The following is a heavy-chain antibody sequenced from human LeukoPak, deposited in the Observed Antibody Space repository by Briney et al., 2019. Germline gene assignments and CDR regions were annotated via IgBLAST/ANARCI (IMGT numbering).Heavy chain of an antibody. D-gene: IGHD6-19*01. Sequence: PSETLSLTCTVSGGSISSSSYYWGWIRQPPGKGLEWIGSIYYSGITSYNPSLKSRVTMSVDTSKNQFSLKLISVTAADTAVYYCARNPYSSGWYAGEYYMDVWGKGTTVTVSS. CDR3: ARNPYSSGWYAGEYYMDV. CDR2: IYYSGIT. CDR1: GGSISSSSYY. J-gene: IGHJ6*03. V-gene: IGHV4-39*07.